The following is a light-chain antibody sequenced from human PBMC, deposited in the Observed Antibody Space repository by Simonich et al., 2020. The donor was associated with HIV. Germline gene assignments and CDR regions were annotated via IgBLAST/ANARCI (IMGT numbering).Light chain of an antibody. CDR3: QQYVSSPVT. Sequence: EIVMTQFPATLSVSPGERATLSCTASQSISSNLAWYQQKPGQAPRLLIYGASSRATGIPDRFSGSGSGTDFTLTISRLEPEDFAVYYCQQYVSSPVTFGPGTTVDIK. CDR2: GAS. V-gene: IGKV3-20*01. CDR1: QSISSN. J-gene: IGKJ3*01.